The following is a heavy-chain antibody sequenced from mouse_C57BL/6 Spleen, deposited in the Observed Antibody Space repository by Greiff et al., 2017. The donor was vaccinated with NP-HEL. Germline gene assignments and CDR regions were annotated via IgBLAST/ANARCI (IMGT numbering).Heavy chain of an antibody. D-gene: IGHD2-14*01. Sequence: QVQLQQSGAELVKPGASVRLSCKASGYTFTSYWMHWVKQRPGQGLEWIGMIHPNSGSTNYNEKFKSKATLTVDKSSSTAYMQLSSLTSEDSAVYYCARTGVLRVNFDYWGQGTTLTVSS. V-gene: IGHV1-64*01. CDR3: ARTGVLRVNFDY. CDR1: GYTFTSYW. CDR2: IHPNSGST. J-gene: IGHJ2*01.